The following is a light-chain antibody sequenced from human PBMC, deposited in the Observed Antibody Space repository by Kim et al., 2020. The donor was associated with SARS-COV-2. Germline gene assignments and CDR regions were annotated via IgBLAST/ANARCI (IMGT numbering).Light chain of an antibody. Sequence: SYELTQPPSVSVSPGQTASITCSGDKLGEKYACWYQQKPGQSPVLVIYQDTKRPSGIPERFSGSNSGNTATLTISGTQAMDEADYYCQTWDSITVVFGRG. CDR3: QTWDSITVV. CDR1: KLGEKY. V-gene: IGLV3-1*01. J-gene: IGLJ2*01. CDR2: QDT.